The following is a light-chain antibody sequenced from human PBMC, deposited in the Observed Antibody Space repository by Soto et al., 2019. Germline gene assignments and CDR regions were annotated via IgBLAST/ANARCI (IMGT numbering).Light chain of an antibody. CDR2: AAS. J-gene: IGKJ4*01. CDR1: QGISSY. V-gene: IGKV1-9*01. Sequence: QLTPSPSSLSASVGDRVTITCRASQGISSYLAWYQQKPGKAPKLLIYAASTLQSGVPSRFSGSGSGTEFSLTISSLQPDDFATYYCQQHQSFSLTFGGGTKVDIK. CDR3: QQHQSFSLT.